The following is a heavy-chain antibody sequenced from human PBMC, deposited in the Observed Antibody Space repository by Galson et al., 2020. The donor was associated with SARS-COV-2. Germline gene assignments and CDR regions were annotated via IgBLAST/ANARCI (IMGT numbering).Heavy chain of an antibody. J-gene: IGHJ6*02. CDR3: ARGIMNSDGMDV. CDR2: ILQDGSQT. CDR1: GFRFSNSW. Sequence: GESLKISCTVSGFRFSNSWMTWVRQVPGKGLEWVANILQDGSQTYYGDSVKGRFTVSRDNAKRSLHLHMNSLRVEDTAVYFCARGIMNSDGMDVWGQGTTVTVS. V-gene: IGHV3-7*01.